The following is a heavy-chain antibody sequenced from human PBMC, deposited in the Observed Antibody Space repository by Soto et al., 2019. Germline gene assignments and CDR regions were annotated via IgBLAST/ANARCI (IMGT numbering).Heavy chain of an antibody. V-gene: IGHV4-59*01. CDR3: ARGVDYYATSGYFSFDC. J-gene: IGHJ4*02. CDR1: GGSFHNFY. D-gene: IGHD3-16*01. CDR2: VHYSGST. Sequence: SETLSLTCNLSGGSFHNFYWLWIRQPPGKGLEWVGHVHYSGSTNYSPSLNSRATISLDTSKSQLSLKLRSVTAADTAMYFCARGVDYYATSGYFSFDCWGQGIPITVSS.